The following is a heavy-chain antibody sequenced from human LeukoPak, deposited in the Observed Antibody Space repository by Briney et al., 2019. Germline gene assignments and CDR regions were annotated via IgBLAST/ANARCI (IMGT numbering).Heavy chain of an antibody. CDR1: GFTFSNYW. V-gene: IGHV3-74*01. CDR3: ARAAGNYYYGMDV. D-gene: IGHD3-10*01. J-gene: IGHJ6*02. Sequence: GGSLRLSCAASGFTFSNYWMDWVRQVPGGGLVWVSRVNGDGSSTSYADSVKGRFTISRDNAKNTLYLQMNSLRAEDTAVYFCARAAGNYYYGMDVWGQGTTVTVSS. CDR2: VNGDGSST.